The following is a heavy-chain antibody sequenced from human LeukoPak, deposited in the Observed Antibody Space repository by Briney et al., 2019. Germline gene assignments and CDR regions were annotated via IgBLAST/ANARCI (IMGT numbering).Heavy chain of an antibody. CDR2: MYYSGST. D-gene: IGHD6-19*01. J-gene: IGHJ4*02. Sequence: SETLSLTCTVSSGSITSSSYYWGWIRQPPGMGLEWIGSMYYSGSTYYNPSLKSRVTISVDTSKSQFSLQLNSVTPEDTAVYYCASSGGWGDFDYWGQGTLVTVSS. V-gene: IGHV4-39*07. CDR3: ASSGGWGDFDY. CDR1: SGSITSSSYY.